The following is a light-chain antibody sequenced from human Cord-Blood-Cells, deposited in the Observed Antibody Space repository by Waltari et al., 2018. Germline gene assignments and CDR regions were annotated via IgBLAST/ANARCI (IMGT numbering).Light chain of an antibody. J-gene: IGLJ3*02. CDR2: DNK. Sequence: QSVLTQPPSVSAAPGQKVTISCSGSSSNIGNNYVSWYQQLPGTAPKPLIYDNKKRPSGIPDRFAGSKSGTSATLGITGLQTGDEADYYCGTWDSSLSANWVFGGGTKLTVL. CDR3: GTWDSSLSANWV. CDR1: SSNIGNNY. V-gene: IGLV1-51*01.